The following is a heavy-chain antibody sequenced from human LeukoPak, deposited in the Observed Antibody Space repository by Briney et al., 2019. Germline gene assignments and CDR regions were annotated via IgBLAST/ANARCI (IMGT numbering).Heavy chain of an antibody. V-gene: IGHV4-31*03. D-gene: IGHD6-13*01. Sequence: SETLSLTCTVSGASISSGTYFWSWIRQHPGKGLEWIGYIHYSGSTYNNPSLKSRVTISVDTSKNQFSLKLCSVTAADTAVYYCARAVAAAGKLGTNWFDPWGQGTLVTVSS. J-gene: IGHJ5*02. CDR3: ARAVAAAGKLGTNWFDP. CDR1: GASISSGTYF. CDR2: IHYSGST.